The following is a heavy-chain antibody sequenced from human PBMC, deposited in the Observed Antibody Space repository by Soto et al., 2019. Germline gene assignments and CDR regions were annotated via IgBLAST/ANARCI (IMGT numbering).Heavy chain of an antibody. CDR1: GGSMTNYY. D-gene: IGHD6-25*01. J-gene: IGHJ6*04. V-gene: IGHV4-59*01. Sequence: QVQLQESGPGLVKPSETLSLTCTVSGGSMTNYYWGWIRQPPGRGLEWIGYVYYSGSPNYNPSLKSRVAISVDTSKSQFSLRLTSVTAVDRAVYFCARLGPRMRAAEMDGWGKGTTVTVSS. CDR3: ARLGPRMRAAEMDG. CDR2: VYYSGSP.